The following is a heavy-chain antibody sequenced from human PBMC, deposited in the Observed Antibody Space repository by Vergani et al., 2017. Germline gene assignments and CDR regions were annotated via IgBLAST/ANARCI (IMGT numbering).Heavy chain of an antibody. CDR2: ISSGSTYT. J-gene: IGHJ4*02. CDR1: EFTFSTYS. Sequence: EVQLVESGGGLVKPGGSLKLSCAASEFTFSTYSMNWVRQAPGKGLEWFSSISSGSTYTFYADSVKDRFTISRDNAKSTLYLHMSSLRAEDTAIYYCARDGEKVGYRRHNYLDVWGQGTLVTVSS. D-gene: IGHD6-25*01. V-gene: IGHV3-21*06. CDR3: ARDGEKVGYRRHNYLDV.